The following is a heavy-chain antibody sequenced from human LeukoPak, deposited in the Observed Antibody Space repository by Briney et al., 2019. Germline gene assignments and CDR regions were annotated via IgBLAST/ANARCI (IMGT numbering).Heavy chain of an antibody. CDR3: AREYSSSSDYFDY. V-gene: IGHV4-34*01. Sequence: SETLSLTCAAYGGSFSGYYWSWIRQPPGKGLEWIGEINHSGSTNYNPSLKSRVTISVDTSKNQFSLKLSSVTAADTAVYYCAREYSSSSDYFDYWGQGTLVTVSS. J-gene: IGHJ4*02. CDR2: INHSGST. CDR1: GGSFSGYY. D-gene: IGHD6-6*01.